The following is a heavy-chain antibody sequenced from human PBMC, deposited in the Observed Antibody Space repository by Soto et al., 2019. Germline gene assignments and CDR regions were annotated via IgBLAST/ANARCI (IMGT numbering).Heavy chain of an antibody. CDR3: ARGAATVTPGWFDP. D-gene: IGHD4-17*01. CDR2: IYHSGST. J-gene: IGHJ5*02. Sequence: PSETLSLTCAVSGYSISSGYYLGWIRQAPGKGLEWSASIYHSGSTYYNPSLKSRVTISVDTSKNQFSLKLTSVTAADTAVYYCARGAATVTPGWFDPWGQGIMVTVSS. V-gene: IGHV4-38-2*01. CDR1: GYSISSGYY.